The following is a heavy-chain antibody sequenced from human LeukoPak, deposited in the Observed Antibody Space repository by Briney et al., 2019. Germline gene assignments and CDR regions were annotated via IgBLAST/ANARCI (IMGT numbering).Heavy chain of an antibody. V-gene: IGHV3-23*01. CDR3: AKDRGQSASVADY. J-gene: IGHJ4*02. D-gene: IGHD3-10*01. CDR1: GFTFSSYA. Sequence: GGSLRLSCAASGFTFSSYAMSWVRQAPGKGLEWVSTISVSGGSIYYADSVKGRFTISRGNSKNTLYLQMNSLRAEDTAVYYCAKDRGQSASVADYWGQGTLVTVSS. CDR2: ISVSGGSI.